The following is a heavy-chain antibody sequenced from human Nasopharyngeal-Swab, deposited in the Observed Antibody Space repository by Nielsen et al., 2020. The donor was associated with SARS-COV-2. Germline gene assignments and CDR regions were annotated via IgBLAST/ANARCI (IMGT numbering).Heavy chain of an antibody. CDR2: ISSSGSTI. V-gene: IGHV3-11*01. J-gene: IGHJ3*02. D-gene: IGHD6-19*01. CDR3: ANGEYSSGWYPGAI. Sequence: GGSLRLSCAASGFTFSDYYMSWIRQAPGKGLEWVSYISSSGSTIYYADSVKGRFTISRDNAKNSLYLQMNSLRAEDTALYYCANGEYSSGWYPGAIWGQGTMVTVSS. CDR1: GFTFSDYY.